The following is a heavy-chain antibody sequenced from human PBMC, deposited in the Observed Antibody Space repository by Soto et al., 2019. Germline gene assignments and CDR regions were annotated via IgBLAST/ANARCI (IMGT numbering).Heavy chain of an antibody. Sequence: PGGSMRLSCAASGVTFSTYAMTWVRQAPGKGLEWISGINSGGTTFYADSVKGRFTISRDNSRNTMYLQMDSLRAEDTAVYYGAKVRVQGYSHFDCWGQGTLVTVSS. CDR3: AKVRVQGYSHFDC. D-gene: IGHD4-4*01. V-gene: IGHV3-23*01. J-gene: IGHJ4*02. CDR1: GVTFSTYA. CDR2: INSGGTT.